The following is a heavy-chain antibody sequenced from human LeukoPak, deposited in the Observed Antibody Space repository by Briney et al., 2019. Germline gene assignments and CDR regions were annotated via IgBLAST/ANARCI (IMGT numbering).Heavy chain of an antibody. CDR2: IYYSGTT. D-gene: IGHD1-7*01. V-gene: IGHV4-39*01. CDR1: GGSISSSSYF. Sequence: PSETLSLTCTVSGGSISSSSYFWDWIRQPPGKGPEWIGTIYYSGTTYYNPSLKSRVTLSVDTSKNQFSLKLSSVTAADTAVYYCARPRTTGTTPPWYDAGAFDIWGQGTMVTVSS. J-gene: IGHJ3*02. CDR3: ARPRTTGTTPPWYDAGAFDI.